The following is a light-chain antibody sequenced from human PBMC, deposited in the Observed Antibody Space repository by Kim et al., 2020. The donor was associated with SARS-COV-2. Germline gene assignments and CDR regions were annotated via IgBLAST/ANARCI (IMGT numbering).Light chain of an antibody. V-gene: IGLV3-1*01. CDR3: QAWDSSTGV. J-gene: IGLJ3*02. CDR2: QDS. Sequence: SYELTQPPSVSVSPGQTASITFSGDKLGDKYACWYQQKPGQSPVLVIYQDSKRPSGIPERFSGSNSGNTATLNISGTQAMDEADYYCQAWDSSTGVFGGGTQLTVL. CDR1: KLGDKY.